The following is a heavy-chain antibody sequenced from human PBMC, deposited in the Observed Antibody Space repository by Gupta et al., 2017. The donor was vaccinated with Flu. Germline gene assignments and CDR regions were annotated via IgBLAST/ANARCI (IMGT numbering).Heavy chain of an antibody. J-gene: IGHJ6*02. V-gene: IGHV3-9*01. CDR3: AKDISHDYSETKSSYYNALGA. CDR2: ISWNSDVI. D-gene: IGHD4-4*01. Sequence: VRPGTGRGLEWVSGISWNSDVIAYADYVEGRFTSSRDNAKNSLYLEMNSLRAEDTDLYYCAKDISHDYSETKSSYYNALGAWGQGTPVTVSS.